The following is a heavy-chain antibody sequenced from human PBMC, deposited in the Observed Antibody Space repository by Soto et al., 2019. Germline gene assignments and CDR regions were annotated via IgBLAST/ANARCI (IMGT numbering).Heavy chain of an antibody. D-gene: IGHD4-17*01. CDR1: GFTFSSFG. Sequence: QVLLVESGGGVVQPGRSLRISCAVSGFTFSSFGMPWVRQAPGKGLECVAVISDDGSSKHYADSLKGRFTIYRDKSNNTPYLQMDSLGPEDTVVYYCAKGRWGDFGDLNLPGYWGQGTLVTVSS. J-gene: IGHJ4*02. CDR3: AKGRWGDFGDLNLPGY. CDR2: ISDDGSSK. V-gene: IGHV3-30*18.